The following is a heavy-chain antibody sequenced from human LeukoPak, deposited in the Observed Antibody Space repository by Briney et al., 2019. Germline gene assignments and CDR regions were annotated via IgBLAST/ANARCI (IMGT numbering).Heavy chain of an antibody. Sequence: GASVKVSCKASGGTFSSYAISWVRQAPGQGLEWMGGIIPIFGTANYAQKFQGRVTITADKSTSTAYMELSSLRSEDTAVYYCARVSYSSGWYLFDIWGQGTMVTVSS. CDR2: IIPIFGTA. J-gene: IGHJ3*02. D-gene: IGHD6-19*01. V-gene: IGHV1-69*06. CDR3: ARVSYSSGWYLFDI. CDR1: GGTFSSYA.